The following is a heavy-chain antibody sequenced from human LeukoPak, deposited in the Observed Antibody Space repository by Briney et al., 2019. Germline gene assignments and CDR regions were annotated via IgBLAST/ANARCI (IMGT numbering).Heavy chain of an antibody. CDR3: ARVYSSGWPIDY. CDR2: INPNSGGT. V-gene: IGHV1-2*02. CDR1: GYTFTGYY. J-gene: IGHJ4*02. Sequence: GASVKVSCKASGYTFTGYYMHWVRQAPGQGLEWMGWINPNSGGTNYAQKFQGRVTMTRDTSISTAYMELSGLRSDDTAVYYCARVYSSGWPIDYWGQGTLVTVSS. D-gene: IGHD6-19*01.